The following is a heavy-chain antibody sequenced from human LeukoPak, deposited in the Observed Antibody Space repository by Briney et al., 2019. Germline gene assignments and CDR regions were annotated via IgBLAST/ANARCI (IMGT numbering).Heavy chain of an antibody. CDR2: LSGSGRLI. J-gene: IGHJ3*02. CDR3: ARTISGDAFDI. CDR1: GFTFSSGT. V-gene: IGHV3-21*01. Sequence: PGGSLRLSCAASGFTFSSGTMNWVRQAPGKALEWVSSLSGSGRLIWYAGSVKGRFTISRDNAKNSLYLQMNSLRAEDTAVYYCARTISGDAFDIWGQGTMVTVSS. D-gene: IGHD3-10*01.